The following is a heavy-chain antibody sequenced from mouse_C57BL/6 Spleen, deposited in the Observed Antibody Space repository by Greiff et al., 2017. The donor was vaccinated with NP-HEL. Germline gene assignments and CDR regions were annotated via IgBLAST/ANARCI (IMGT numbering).Heavy chain of an antibody. CDR2: IYPRDGST. Sequence: VQLVESGPELVKPGASVKLSCKASGYTFTSYDINWVKQRPGQGLEWIGWIYPRDGSTKYNEKFKGKATLTVDTSSSTAYMELHSLTSEDSAVYFCAREETAQATRAMDYWGQGTSVTVSS. V-gene: IGHV1-85*01. CDR3: AREETAQATRAMDY. J-gene: IGHJ4*01. D-gene: IGHD3-2*02. CDR1: GYTFTSYD.